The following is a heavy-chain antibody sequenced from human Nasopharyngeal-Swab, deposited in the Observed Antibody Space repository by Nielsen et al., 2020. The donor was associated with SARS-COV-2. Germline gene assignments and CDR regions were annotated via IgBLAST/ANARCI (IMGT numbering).Heavy chain of an antibody. CDR3: ARDTTYDFWSGYSKSFDY. J-gene: IGHJ4*02. D-gene: IGHD3-3*01. Sequence: GGSLRLSCAASGFTFSSYSINWVRQAPGKGLEWVSYISSSSSTIYYADSVKGRFTISRDNAKNSLYLQMNSLRAEDTAVYYCARDTTYDFWSGYSKSFDYWGQGTLVTVSS. CDR2: ISSSSSTI. V-gene: IGHV3-48*01. CDR1: GFTFSSYS.